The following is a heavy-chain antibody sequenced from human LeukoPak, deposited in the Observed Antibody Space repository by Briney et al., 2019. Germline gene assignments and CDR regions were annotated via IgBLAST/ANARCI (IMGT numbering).Heavy chain of an antibody. V-gene: IGHV1-69*06. CDR1: GGTFSSYA. J-gene: IGHJ4*02. Sequence: ASVKVSCKASGGTFSSYAISWVRQAPEQGLEWMGGIIPIFGTANYAQEFQGRVTITADKSTSTAYMELSSLRSEDTAVYYCARGPAGPPYYFDYWGQGTLVTVSS. CDR3: ARGPAGPPYYFDY. CDR2: IIPIFGTA. D-gene: IGHD3-10*01.